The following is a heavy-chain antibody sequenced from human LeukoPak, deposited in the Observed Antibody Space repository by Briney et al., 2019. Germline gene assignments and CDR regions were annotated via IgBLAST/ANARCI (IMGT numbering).Heavy chain of an antibody. Sequence: SETLSLTCTVSGGSISSYYWSWIRQPAGKGLEWIGRIYTSGSTNYNPSLKSRVTISVDTSKNQFSLKLSSVTAADTAVYYCAREEDRYNWNDVEENRYYYYYMDVWGKGTTVTVSS. J-gene: IGHJ6*03. V-gene: IGHV4-4*07. CDR3: AREEDRYNWNDVEENRYYYYYMDV. D-gene: IGHD1-1*01. CDR1: GGSISSYY. CDR2: IYTSGST.